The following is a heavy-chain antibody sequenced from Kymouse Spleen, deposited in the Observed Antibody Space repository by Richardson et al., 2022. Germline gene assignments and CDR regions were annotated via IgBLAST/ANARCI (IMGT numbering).Heavy chain of an antibody. CDR1: GGSISSYY. D-gene: IGHD3-10*01. J-gene: IGHJ4*02. V-gene: IGHV4-59*01. CDR2: IYYSGST. Sequence: QVQLQESGPGLVKPSETLSLTCTVSGGSISSYYWSWIRQPPGKGLEWIGYIYYSGSTNYNPSLKSRVTISVDTSKNQFSLKLSSVTAADTAVYYCASLYGSGSYYNDYWGQGTLVTVSS. CDR3: ASLYGSGSYYNDY.